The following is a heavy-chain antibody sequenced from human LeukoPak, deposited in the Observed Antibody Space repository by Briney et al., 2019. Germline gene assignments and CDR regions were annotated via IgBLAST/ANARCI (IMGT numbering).Heavy chain of an antibody. J-gene: IGHJ4*02. CDR2: ISSSSYI. CDR1: GFTFSSYS. CDR3: ARDRDGGYSYGSFDY. V-gene: IGHV3-21*01. Sequence: GGSLRLSCAASGFTFSSYSMNWVRQAPGKGLEWVSSISSSSYIYYADSVKGRFTISRDNAKNSLYLQMNSLRAEDTAVYYCARDRDGGYSYGSFDYWGQGTLVTVSS. D-gene: IGHD5-18*01.